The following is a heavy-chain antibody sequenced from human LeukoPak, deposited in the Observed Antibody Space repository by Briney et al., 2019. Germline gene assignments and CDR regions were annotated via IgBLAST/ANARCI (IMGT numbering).Heavy chain of an antibody. Sequence: GGSLRLSCAASGFTFSSYAMSWVRQAPGKGLEWVSAISGSGGSTYYADSVKGRFTISRDNSKNTLYLQMNGLRAEDTAVYYCAKGSRLAVAGTYYYYGMDVWGQGTTVTVSS. D-gene: IGHD6-19*01. CDR3: AKGSRLAVAGTYYYYGMDV. CDR2: ISGSGGST. J-gene: IGHJ6*02. V-gene: IGHV3-23*01. CDR1: GFTFSSYA.